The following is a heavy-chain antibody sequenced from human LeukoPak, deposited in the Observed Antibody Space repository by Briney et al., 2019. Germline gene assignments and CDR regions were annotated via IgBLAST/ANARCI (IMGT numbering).Heavy chain of an antibody. D-gene: IGHD2-2*02. J-gene: IGHJ3*02. CDR3: ARDLVGYCSSTSCYKDAFDI. V-gene: IGHV1-18*01. Sequence: ASVKVSCKASGYTFTSYGISWVRQAPGQGLEWMGWISAYNGNTNYARKLQGRVTMTTDTSTSTAYMELRSLRSDDTAVYYCARDLVGYCSSTSCYKDAFDIWGQGTMVTVSS. CDR2: ISAYNGNT. CDR1: GYTFTSYG.